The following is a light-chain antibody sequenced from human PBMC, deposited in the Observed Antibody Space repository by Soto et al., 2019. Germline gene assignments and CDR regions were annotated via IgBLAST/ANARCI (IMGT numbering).Light chain of an antibody. J-gene: IGLJ1*01. V-gene: IGLV1-40*01. CDR3: QSYDSSLSGSRV. CDR1: SSNIGAGYD. Sequence: QLVLAQPPSVSGAPGQRVTISCTGSSSNIGAGYDVHWYQQLPGTAPKLLIYGNSNRPSGVPDRFSGSKSGTSASLAITGLHAEDEADYYCQSYDSSLSGSRVFGTGTKLTVL. CDR2: GNS.